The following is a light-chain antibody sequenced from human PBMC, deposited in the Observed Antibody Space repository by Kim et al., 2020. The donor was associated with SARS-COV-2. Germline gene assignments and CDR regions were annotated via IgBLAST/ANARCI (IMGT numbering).Light chain of an antibody. Sequence: EIVLTQSPGILSLFPGEGATLSCRASQSVPKNYLLWFQQKPGQAPRRHIYDVSIRDTAVPDRFSGSGSGTEFALTIRRLEPEDFAVYYCHQYATPPLSFGGGTKLEI. V-gene: IGKV3-20*01. CDR2: DVS. CDR3: HQYATPPLS. CDR1: QSVPKNY. J-gene: IGKJ4*01.